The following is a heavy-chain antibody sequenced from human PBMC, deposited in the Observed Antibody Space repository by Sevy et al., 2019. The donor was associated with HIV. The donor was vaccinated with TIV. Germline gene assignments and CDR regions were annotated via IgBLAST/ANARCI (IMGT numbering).Heavy chain of an antibody. CDR3: ARGGGNGWYYFDY. CDR1: GGTFSSYG. D-gene: IGHD6-19*01. V-gene: IGHV1-69*13. CDR2: IIPILGTV. Sequence: ASVKVSCKASGGTFSSYGINWVRQAPGQGLEWMGGIIPILGTVNYAQKFQGRVTITADESTKTAYMELGSLRSEDTAVYYCARGGGNGWYYFDYWGQETLVTVSS. J-gene: IGHJ4*02.